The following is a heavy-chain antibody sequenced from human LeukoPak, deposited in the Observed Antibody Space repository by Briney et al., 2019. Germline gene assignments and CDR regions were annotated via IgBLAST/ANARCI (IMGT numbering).Heavy chain of an antibody. Sequence: SVKVSCKASGGTFSSYAISWVRQAPGQGLEWMGGIIPIFGTANYAQKFQGRVTITADESTSTAYMELSSLRSEDTAVYYCARARYSSGWFPNYYHYMDVWGKGTTVTVSS. J-gene: IGHJ6*03. CDR3: ARARYSSGWFPNYYHYMDV. V-gene: IGHV1-69*13. D-gene: IGHD6-19*01. CDR1: GGTFSSYA. CDR2: IIPIFGTA.